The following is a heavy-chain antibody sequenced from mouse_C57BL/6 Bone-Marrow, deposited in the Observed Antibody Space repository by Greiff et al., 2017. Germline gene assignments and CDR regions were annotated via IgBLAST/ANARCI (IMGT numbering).Heavy chain of an antibody. J-gene: IGHJ2*01. V-gene: IGHV1-50*01. D-gene: IGHD1-1*01. CDR3: ARIYYYGSSYAH. Sequence: QVQLKQPGAELVKPGASVKLSCKASGYTFTSYWMQWVKQRPGQGLEWIGEIDPSDSYTNYNQKFKGKATLTVDTSSSTAYMQLSSLTSEDSAVYYCARIYYYGSSYAHWGKGTTLTVSS. CDR1: GYTFTSYW. CDR2: IDPSDSYT.